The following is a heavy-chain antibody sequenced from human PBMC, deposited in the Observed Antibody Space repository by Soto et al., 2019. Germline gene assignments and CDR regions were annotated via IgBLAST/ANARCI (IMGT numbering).Heavy chain of an antibody. CDR3: AGDPYGDSTYYYSYGMDV. CDR2: IIPILGIA. V-gene: IGHV1-69*08. Sequence: QVQLVQSGAEVKKPGSSVKVSCKASGGTFSSYTISWVRQAPGQGLEWMGRIIPILGIANYAQKFQGRVTITADKSTSTAYMELSSLRTEDTAVYYCAGDPYGDSTYYYSYGMDVWGQGTTVTVSS. D-gene: IGHD4-17*01. CDR1: GGTFSSYT. J-gene: IGHJ6*02.